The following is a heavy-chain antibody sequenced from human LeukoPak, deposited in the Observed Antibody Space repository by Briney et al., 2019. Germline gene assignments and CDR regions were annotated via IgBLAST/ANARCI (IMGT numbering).Heavy chain of an antibody. J-gene: IGHJ4*02. CDR3: ASPLLWGSYRTDY. Sequence: PGGSLRLSCAASGFTFSSYAMSWVRQAPGKGREWVSAISGSGGSTYYADSVKGRFTISRDNSKNTLYLQMNSLRAEDTAVYYCASPLLWGSYRTDYWGQGTLVTVSS. D-gene: IGHD3-16*02. CDR2: ISGSGGST. V-gene: IGHV3-23*01. CDR1: GFTFSSYA.